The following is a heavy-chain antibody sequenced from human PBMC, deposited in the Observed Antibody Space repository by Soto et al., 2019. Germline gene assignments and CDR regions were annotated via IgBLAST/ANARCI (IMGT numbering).Heavy chain of an antibody. D-gene: IGHD2-8*01. CDR1: GFTFSSYD. CDR3: ARDRCTNGVCYDGMDV. Sequence: EVQLVESGGGLVQPGGSLRLSCAASGFTFSSYDMHWVRQATGKGLEWVSAIGTAGDTYYPGSVKGRFTISKENAKNSLYLQMNSLGAEDTAVYYCARDRCTNGVCYDGMDVWGQGTTVTVSS. V-gene: IGHV3-13*01. J-gene: IGHJ6*02. CDR2: IGTAGDT.